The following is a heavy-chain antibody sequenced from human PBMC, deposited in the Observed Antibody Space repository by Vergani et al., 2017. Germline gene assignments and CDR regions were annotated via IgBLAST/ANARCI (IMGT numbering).Heavy chain of an antibody. V-gene: IGHV3-30-3*01. J-gene: IGHJ4*02. CDR2: ISYDGSNK. CDR3: ARDWLNYYGSGNFDY. Sequence: QVQLVDSGGGVVQPGRSLRLSCAASGFTFSSYAMHWVRQAPGKGLEWVAVISYDGSNKYYADSVKGRFTISRDNSKNPLYLQMNSLRAEDTAVYYCARDWLNYYGSGNFDYWGQGTLVTVSS. D-gene: IGHD3-10*01. CDR1: GFTFSSYA.